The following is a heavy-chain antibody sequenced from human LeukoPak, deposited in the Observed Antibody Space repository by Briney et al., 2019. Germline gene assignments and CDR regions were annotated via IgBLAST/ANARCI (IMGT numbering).Heavy chain of an antibody. J-gene: IGHJ5*02. D-gene: IGHD3-10*01. Sequence: QTGGSLRLSCAASGFTFSSYAMHWVRQAPGKGLEWVAVISYDGSNKYYADSVKGRFTISRDNSKNTLYLQMNSLRAEDTAVYYCARHRWYYGSGSLSNWWFDPWGQGTLVTVSS. CDR3: ARHRWYYGSGSLSNWWFDP. CDR1: GFTFSSYA. CDR2: ISYDGSNK. V-gene: IGHV3-30*04.